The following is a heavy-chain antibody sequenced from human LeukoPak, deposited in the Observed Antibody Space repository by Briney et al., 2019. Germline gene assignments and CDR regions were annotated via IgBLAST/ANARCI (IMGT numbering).Heavy chain of an antibody. D-gene: IGHD6-13*01. Sequence: GGSLRLSCAASGFTFSSYEMNWVRQAPGKGLEWVSSITSSSSYIYYADSVKGRFTISRDNAKNSLYLQMNSLRAEDTAVYYCARDVRNHRRDSTPFDYWGQGTLVTVSS. CDR2: ITSSSSYI. J-gene: IGHJ4*02. CDR1: GFTFSSYE. CDR3: ARDVRNHRRDSTPFDY. V-gene: IGHV3-21*01.